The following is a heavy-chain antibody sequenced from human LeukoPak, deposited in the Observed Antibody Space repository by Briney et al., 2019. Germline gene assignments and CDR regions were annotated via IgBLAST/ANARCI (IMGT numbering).Heavy chain of an antibody. D-gene: IGHD5-12*01. V-gene: IGHV1-24*01. Sequence: ASVKVSCKVSGYTLTELSMHWVRQAPGKGLEWMGGFDPEDGETIYAQKFQGRVTVTEDTSTDTAYMELSSLRSEDTAVYYCATRSGYDKYYFDYWGQGTLVTVSS. CDR1: GYTLTELS. CDR2: FDPEDGET. CDR3: ATRSGYDKYYFDY. J-gene: IGHJ4*02.